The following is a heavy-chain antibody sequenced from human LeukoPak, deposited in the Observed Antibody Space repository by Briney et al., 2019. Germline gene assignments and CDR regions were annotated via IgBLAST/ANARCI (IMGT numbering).Heavy chain of an antibody. CDR2: IKSKTDGGTT. V-gene: IGHV3-15*01. J-gene: IGHJ4*02. D-gene: IGHD4-17*01. CDR3: TTGYGDYGFDY. Sequence: GGSLRLSCAASGFTFSNAWMSWVRQAPGKGLEWVGRIKSKTDGGTTDYAAPVKGGFTISRDDSKNTLYLRMNSLKTEDTAVYYCTTGYGDYGFDYWGQGTLVTVSS. CDR1: GFTFSNAW.